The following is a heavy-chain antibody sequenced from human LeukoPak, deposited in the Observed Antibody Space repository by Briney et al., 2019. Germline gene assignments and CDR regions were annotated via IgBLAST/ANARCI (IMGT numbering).Heavy chain of an antibody. V-gene: IGHV4-39*01. CDR3: ARQKRSLRYFDWLPSFVDY. J-gene: IGHJ4*02. D-gene: IGHD3-9*01. Sequence: SETLSLTCTVSGGSISSSSYYWGWIRQPPGKGLEWIGSIYYSGSTYYNPSLKSRVTISVDTSKNQFSLKLSSVTAADTAVYYCARQKRSLRYFDWLPSFVDYWGQGTLVTVSS. CDR1: GGSISSSSYY. CDR2: IYYSGST.